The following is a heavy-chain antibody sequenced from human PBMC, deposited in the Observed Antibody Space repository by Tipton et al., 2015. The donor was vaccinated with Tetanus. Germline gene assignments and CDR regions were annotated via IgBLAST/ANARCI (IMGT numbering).Heavy chain of an antibody. J-gene: IGHJ4*02. CDR1: GSTFREYW. V-gene: IGHV4-4*07. CDR3: ARGITDGYNRRLDY. Sequence: LRLSCSASGSTFREYWMSWVRQAPGKGLEWVGHISNGNTDYSTSLKSRVTLSVDLSKNQFSLQLRAVTAADTAVYYCARGITDGYNRRLDYWGQGLRVAVS. D-gene: IGHD5-24*01. CDR2: ISNGNT.